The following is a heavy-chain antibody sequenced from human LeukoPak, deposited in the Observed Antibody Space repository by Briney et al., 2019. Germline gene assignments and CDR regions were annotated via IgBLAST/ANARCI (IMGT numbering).Heavy chain of an antibody. Sequence: SETLSLTCAVSGGSISSSTWSNWVRQPPGKGLEWIGEIFDSGRINYNPSLKSRVTISVDKSKNQFSLTLSSMTAADTAIYYCSTGPPDYWAQGTLVTVSS. CDR2: IFDSGRI. D-gene: IGHD5-12*01. CDR1: GGSISSSTW. CDR3: STGPPDY. V-gene: IGHV4-4*02. J-gene: IGHJ4*02.